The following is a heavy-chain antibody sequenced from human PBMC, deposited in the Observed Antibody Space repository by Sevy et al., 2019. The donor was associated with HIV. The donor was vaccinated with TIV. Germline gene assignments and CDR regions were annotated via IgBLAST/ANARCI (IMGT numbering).Heavy chain of an antibody. J-gene: IGHJ4*02. D-gene: IGHD6-19*01. V-gene: IGHV3-23*01. Sequence: GGSLRLSCAASGFTFSSYAMSWVRQAPGKGLEWVSAISGSGGSTYYADSGKGRFTISRDNSKNTLYLQRNSLRAEDTAVYYCAKGQSSGWYKDYFDYWGQGTLVTVSS. CDR1: GFTFSSYA. CDR2: ISGSGGST. CDR3: AKGQSSGWYKDYFDY.